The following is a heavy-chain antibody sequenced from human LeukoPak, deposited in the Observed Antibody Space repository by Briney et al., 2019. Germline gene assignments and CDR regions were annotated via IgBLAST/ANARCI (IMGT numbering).Heavy chain of an antibody. J-gene: IGHJ4*02. V-gene: IGHV1-18*01. CDR2: ISAYNGNT. CDR1: GYTFTSYG. Sequence: ASVKVSCKASGYTFTSYGISWVRQAPGQGLEWMGWISAYNGNTNYAQKFQGRVTITADKSTSTAYMELSSLRSEDTAVYYCAREGHPRYDSSGYYYEERGFLGFAFDYWGQGTLVTVSS. CDR3: AREGHPRYDSSGYYYEERGFLGFAFDY. D-gene: IGHD3-22*01.